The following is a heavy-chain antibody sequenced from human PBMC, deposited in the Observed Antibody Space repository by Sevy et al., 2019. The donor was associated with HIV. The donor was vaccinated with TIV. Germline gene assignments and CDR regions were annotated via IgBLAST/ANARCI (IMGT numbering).Heavy chain of an antibody. CDR1: GFTFSSYA. J-gene: IGHJ4*02. Sequence: GGSLRLSCAASGFTFSSYAMHWVRQAPGKGLEWVAVISYDGSNKYYADSVKGRFTISRDNSKNTLYLQMNSLGAEDTAVYYCASDLYIVGATPHFDYWGQGTLVTVSS. CDR3: ASDLYIVGATPHFDY. V-gene: IGHV3-30-3*01. CDR2: ISYDGSNK. D-gene: IGHD1-26*01.